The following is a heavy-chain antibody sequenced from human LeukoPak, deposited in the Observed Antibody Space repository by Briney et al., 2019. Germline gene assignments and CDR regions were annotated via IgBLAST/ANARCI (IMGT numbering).Heavy chain of an antibody. CDR2: IYYSGST. V-gene: IGHV4-39*07. CDR1: GGSISSSSYY. D-gene: IGHD1-1*01. Sequence: SETLSLTCTVSGGSISSSSYYWGWIRQPPGKGLEWIGSIYYSGSTYYNPSLKSRVTISVDTSKNQFSLKLSSVTAADTAVYYCASITTLLIWGQGTMVTVSS. J-gene: IGHJ3*02. CDR3: ASITTLLI.